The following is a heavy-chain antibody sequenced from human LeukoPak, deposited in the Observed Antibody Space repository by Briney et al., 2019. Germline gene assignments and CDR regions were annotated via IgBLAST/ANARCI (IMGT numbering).Heavy chain of an antibody. J-gene: IGHJ4*02. CDR1: GYTFTSYG. V-gene: IGHV1-18*01. Sequence: ASVKVSCKASGYTFTSYGISWVRQAPGQGLEWMGWISAYNGNTNYAQKLQGRVTMTTDTSTSTAYMELRRLRSDDTAVYYCARASRYYDSSGYRDDYWGQGTLVTVSS. CDR2: ISAYNGNT. CDR3: ARASRYYDSSGYRDDY. D-gene: IGHD3-22*01.